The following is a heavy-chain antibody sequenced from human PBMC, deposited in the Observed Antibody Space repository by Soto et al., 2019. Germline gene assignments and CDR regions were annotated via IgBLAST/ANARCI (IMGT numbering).Heavy chain of an antibody. Sequence: QVQLVQSGAEVKKPGASVKVSCKTSGFTFTSHDIHWVRQATGQGLEWMGWMNTNTNSSDCAQRFQDRVTLNWNTSISTAYMEMRRLTFDDTAVYLCAREVVEVDETTSRYLDPWGQATQVTVSS. J-gene: IGHJ5*02. CDR2: MNTNTNSS. V-gene: IGHV1-8*01. CDR1: GFTFTSHD. D-gene: IGHD2-21*01. CDR3: AREVVEVDETTSRYLDP.